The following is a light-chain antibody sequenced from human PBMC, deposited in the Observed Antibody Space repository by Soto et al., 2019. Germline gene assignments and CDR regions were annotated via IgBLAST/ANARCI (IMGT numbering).Light chain of an antibody. CDR2: GAS. V-gene: IGKV3-15*01. J-gene: IGKJ1*01. CDR3: QQYNNWPPWT. Sequence: EIVMAQSPATLSVSPGETAILSCRASQNIGSNLAWYQQRPGQAPRLLIYGASSRVTGIPARFSGSGSGTDFTLTISSLQSEDFAIYYCQQYNNWPPWTFGQGTKVEIK. CDR1: QNIGSN.